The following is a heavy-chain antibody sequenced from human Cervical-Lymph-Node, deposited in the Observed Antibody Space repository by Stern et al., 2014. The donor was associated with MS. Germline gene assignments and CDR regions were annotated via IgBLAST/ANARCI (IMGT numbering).Heavy chain of an antibody. CDR2: IFPGGSDI. CDR3: ARHDEYAFDI. CDR1: GYTFTSYW. V-gene: IGHV5-51*01. Sequence: EMQLVESGPEVKRPGESLKISCQASGYTFTSYWIGWVRQMPGKGLEWIAIIFPGGSDIRYSPSFPGQVTISADKSSSTAYLQWNNLKASDTAIYYCARHDEYAFDIWGQGTKVTVSS. J-gene: IGHJ3*02.